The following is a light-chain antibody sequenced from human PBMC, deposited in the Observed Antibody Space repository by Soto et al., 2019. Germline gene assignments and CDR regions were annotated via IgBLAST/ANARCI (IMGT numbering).Light chain of an antibody. CDR2: EVN. V-gene: IGLV2-14*01. CDR1: SSDIGLYNY. Sequence: QSALSQPASMSGSPGQSITIPCTGASSDIGLYNYVSWYQHHPGKAPKLLISEVNIRPSGLSDRFSASKAGNTACLTISGLQPEDEAYYYCSCLSTTSTPIVFGTGTKVTVL. J-gene: IGLJ1*01. CDR3: SCLSTTSTPIV.